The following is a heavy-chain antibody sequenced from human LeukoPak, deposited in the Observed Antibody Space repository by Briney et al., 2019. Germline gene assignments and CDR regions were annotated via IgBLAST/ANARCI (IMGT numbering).Heavy chain of an antibody. CDR3: ARGVEPLAANTLAY. CDR2: ISGSGGST. V-gene: IGHV3-23*01. Sequence: GGSLRLSCAASGFTFSSYAMSWVRQAPGKGLEWVSTISGSGGSTYYADSVKGRFTISRDNSKNTLYLEMNSLSPDDTAVYYCARGVEPLAANTLAYWGQGTLVTVSS. D-gene: IGHD1-14*01. CDR1: GFTFSSYA. J-gene: IGHJ4*02.